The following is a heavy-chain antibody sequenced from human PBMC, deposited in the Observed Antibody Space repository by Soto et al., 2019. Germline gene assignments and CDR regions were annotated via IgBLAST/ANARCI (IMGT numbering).Heavy chain of an antibody. V-gene: IGHV4-4*01. CDR1: GGSLISTHW. CDR3: ARGPKC. J-gene: IGHJ4*02. CDR2: SYHNGTT. Sequence: LSRTCAVSGGSLISTHWWTWVRQAPGKALEWIGESYHNGTTNYNPTLKRRLTIYLDTSKFHFYLSFAPVTVRDTETYFCARGPKCWGPGTLVTVSS.